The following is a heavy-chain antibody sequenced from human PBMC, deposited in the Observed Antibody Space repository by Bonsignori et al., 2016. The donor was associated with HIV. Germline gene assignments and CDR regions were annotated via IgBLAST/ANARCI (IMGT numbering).Heavy chain of an antibody. V-gene: IGHV3-66*01. D-gene: IGHD1-1*01. J-gene: IGHJ5*02. CDR3: ARGEENDWPAGRGFDP. Sequence: WIRQPPGKGLEWVSVIYSGGSTFYADSVKGRFTISRDTSENTVLLQMNSLRPDDTAVYYCARGEENDWPAGRGFDPWGQGTLVTVSS. CDR2: IYSGGST.